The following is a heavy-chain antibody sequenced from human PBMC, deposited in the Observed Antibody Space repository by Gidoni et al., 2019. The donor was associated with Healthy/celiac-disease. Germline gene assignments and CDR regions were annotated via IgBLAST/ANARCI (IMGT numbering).Heavy chain of an antibody. CDR2: IRWNSGSI. J-gene: IGHJ6*02. CDR3: AKDIGCSGGSCYSGTYYYYGMDV. D-gene: IGHD2-15*01. CDR1: GFTFDAYA. Sequence: EVQLVESGGGLVQPGRSLRLSCAASGFTFDAYALPWVRQAPGKGLEWVSGIRWNSGSIGYADSVKGRFTISRDNAKNSLYLQMNSLRAEDTALYYCAKDIGCSGGSCYSGTYYYYGMDVWGQGTTVTVSS. V-gene: IGHV3-9*01.